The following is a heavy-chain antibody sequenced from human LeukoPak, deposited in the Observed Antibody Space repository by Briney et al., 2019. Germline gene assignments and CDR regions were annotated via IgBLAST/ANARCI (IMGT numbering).Heavy chain of an antibody. CDR1: GGSISSYY. D-gene: IGHD1-1*01. V-gene: IGHV4-59*01. J-gene: IGHJ5*02. Sequence: SETLSLTCTVSGGSISSYYWSWIRQPPGKGLEWIGYIYYSGSTNYNPSLKSRVTMSVDTSKNQFSLKLSSVTAADTAVYYCAREGTAGTNLNWFDPWGQGTLVTVSS. CDR2: IYYSGST. CDR3: AREGTAGTNLNWFDP.